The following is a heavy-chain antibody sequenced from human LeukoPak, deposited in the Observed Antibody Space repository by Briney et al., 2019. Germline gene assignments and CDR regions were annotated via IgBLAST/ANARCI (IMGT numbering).Heavy chain of an antibody. D-gene: IGHD2-15*01. J-gene: IGHJ4*02. CDR2: ISYDGSNK. CDR1: GFTFSSYA. Sequence: GGSLRLSCAASGFTFSSYAMHWVRQAPGKGLEWVAVISYDGSNKYYADSVKGRFTISRDNSKNTLYLQMNSLRAEDTAVYYCARARRSGGSFRVLDYWGQGTLVTVSS. V-gene: IGHV3-30-3*01. CDR3: ARARRSGGSFRVLDY.